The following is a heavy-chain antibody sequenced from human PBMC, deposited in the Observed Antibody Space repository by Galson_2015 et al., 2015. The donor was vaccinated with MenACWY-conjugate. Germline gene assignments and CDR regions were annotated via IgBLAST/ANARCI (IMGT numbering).Heavy chain of an antibody. CDR3: AKGRGAFDI. Sequence: SLRLSCAASGFTFSSYAMSWARQAPGKGLEWVSAISDSGESTNYADSVKGRFTISRDNSKNTLYLQIYSLRADDTAVYYCAKGRGAFDIWGQGTMVTVSS. V-gene: IGHV3-23*01. CDR2: ISDSGEST. J-gene: IGHJ3*02. CDR1: GFTFSSYA.